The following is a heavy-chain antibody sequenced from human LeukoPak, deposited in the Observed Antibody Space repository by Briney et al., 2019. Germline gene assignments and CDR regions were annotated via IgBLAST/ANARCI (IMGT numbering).Heavy chain of an antibody. J-gene: IGHJ4*02. CDR2: FYYSGST. D-gene: IGHD6-19*01. CDR1: GGSISSYY. CDR3: ARERPLIAVAGTYFDY. V-gene: IGHV4-59*01. Sequence: KPSETLSLTCTVSGGSISSYYWSWIRQPTGKGLEWIGYFYYSGSTNYNPSLKSRVTISVDTSKNQFSLKLSSVTAADTAVYYCARERPLIAVAGTYFDYWGQGTLVTVSS.